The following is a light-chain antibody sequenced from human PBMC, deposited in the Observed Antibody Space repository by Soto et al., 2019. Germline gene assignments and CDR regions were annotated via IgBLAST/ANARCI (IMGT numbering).Light chain of an antibody. J-gene: IGKJ5*01. Sequence: IVMTQSPATLSVSPGERATLSCRASQSVKTNLAWYQQKPGQAPRLLIYGASSRATDIPSRFSGSGSGTEFTLTISSLQSEDFAVYFCQQYNKWPPITFGQGTRLE. CDR2: GAS. CDR3: QQYNKWPPIT. CDR1: QSVKTN. V-gene: IGKV3-15*01.